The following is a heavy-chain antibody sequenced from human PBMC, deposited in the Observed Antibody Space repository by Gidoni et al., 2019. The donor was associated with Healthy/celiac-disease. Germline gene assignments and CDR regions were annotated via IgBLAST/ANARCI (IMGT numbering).Heavy chain of an antibody. J-gene: IGHJ4*02. D-gene: IGHD3-3*01. CDR2: IRSKANSYAT. CDR3: TRPITIFGVVTNY. CDR1: GVICGGSA. Sequence: EVQLVESGGGLAQPGGSLLLSCGAYGVICGGSAMHWVRQASGKGLEWVGRIRSKANSYATAYAASVKGRFTISRDDSKNTAYLQMNSLKTEDTAVYYCTRPITIFGVVTNYWGQGTLVTVSS. V-gene: IGHV3-73*02.